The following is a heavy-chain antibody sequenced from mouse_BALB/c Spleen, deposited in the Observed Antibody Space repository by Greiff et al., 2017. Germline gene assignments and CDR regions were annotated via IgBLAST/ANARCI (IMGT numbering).Heavy chain of an antibody. Sequence: VQLQESGPGLVQPSQCLSITCTVSGFSFTSYGVHWVRQSPGKGLEWLGVIWSGGSTDYNAAFISRLSISKDNSKSQVFFKMNSMQANDTAIFYCDSNLEAIDYWGQGTLVTVSA. CDR1: GFSFTSYG. D-gene: IGHD3-2*02. CDR3: DSNLEAIDY. J-gene: IGHJ3*01. CDR2: IWSGGST. V-gene: IGHV2-2*02.